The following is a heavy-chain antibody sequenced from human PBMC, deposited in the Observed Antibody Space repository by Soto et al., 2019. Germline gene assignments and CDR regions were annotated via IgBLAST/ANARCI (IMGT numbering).Heavy chain of an antibody. J-gene: IGHJ4*02. CDR3: ARGRPFDC. Sequence: EVQLVESGGGLVQPGGSLRLSCAASGFTFSSYAMHWVRQAPGKGLEYVSAISSNGGSTYYANSVTGRFTISRDNSKNTLYLQMGSLRAEDMAVYYCARGRPFDCWGQGTLVTVSS. V-gene: IGHV3-64*01. CDR2: ISSNGGST. CDR1: GFTFSSYA.